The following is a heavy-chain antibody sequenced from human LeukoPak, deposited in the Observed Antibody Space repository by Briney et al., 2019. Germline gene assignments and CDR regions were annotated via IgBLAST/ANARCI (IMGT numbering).Heavy chain of an antibody. CDR2: ISGGGAGT. CDR1: GFTFSSYA. V-gene: IGHV3-23*01. J-gene: IGHJ4*02. CDR3: AKAPWVGSTNFDY. Sequence: GGSLRLSCAASGFTFSSYAMSWVRQAPRKGLEWVSAISGGGAGTYYADSVKGRFTISRDNSKNTLYLQMNSLRAEDTAVYYCAKAPWVGSTNFDYWGQGTLVTVSS. D-gene: IGHD1-26*01.